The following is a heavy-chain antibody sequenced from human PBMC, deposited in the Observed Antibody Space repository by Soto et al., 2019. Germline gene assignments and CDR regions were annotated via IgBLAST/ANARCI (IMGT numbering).Heavy chain of an antibody. CDR3: AKDGRGYKWNDSFDY. CDR2: IGGGGGRT. D-gene: IGHD1-1*01. V-gene: IGHV3-23*01. J-gene: IGHJ4*02. CDR1: GFTFSSYA. Sequence: EVQLLESGGGLVQPGGSLRLSCAASGFTFSSYAMRWVRQAPGKGLKWVSAIGGGGGRTYYADSVKGRFTISRDNSKNTLYLQMNSLRADDTAVYYCAKDGRGYKWNDSFDYWGRGTLVTVSS.